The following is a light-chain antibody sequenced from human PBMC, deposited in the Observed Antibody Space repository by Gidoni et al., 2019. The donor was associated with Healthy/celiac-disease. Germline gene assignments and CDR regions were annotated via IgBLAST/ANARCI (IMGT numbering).Light chain of an antibody. CDR2: WAS. J-gene: IGKJ3*01. V-gene: IGKV4-1*01. CDR1: QSVLYSSNNKNY. Sequence: DIVMTQSPDSLAVSLGERATINCKSSQSVLYSSNNKNYLAWYQQKPGQPPKLLIYWASTRESGVPDRLSGSGSGTDFTLTISSLQAEDVAVYYCQQYYSTPFTFXPXTKVDIK. CDR3: QQYYSTPFT.